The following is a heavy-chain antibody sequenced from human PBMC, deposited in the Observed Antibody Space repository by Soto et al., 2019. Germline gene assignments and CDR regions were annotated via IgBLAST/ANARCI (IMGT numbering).Heavy chain of an antibody. CDR3: ARDSPYCSGGSCPRALDY. CDR1: GFTFSSYG. J-gene: IGHJ4*02. CDR2: IWYDGSNK. Sequence: QVQLVESGGGVVQPGRSLRLSCAASGFTFSSYGMHWVRQAPGKGLEWVAVIWYDGSNKYYADSVKGRFTISRDNSKNTLYLQMNSLRAEDTAVYYCARDSPYCSGGSCPRALDYWGQGTLVTVSS. V-gene: IGHV3-33*01. D-gene: IGHD2-15*01.